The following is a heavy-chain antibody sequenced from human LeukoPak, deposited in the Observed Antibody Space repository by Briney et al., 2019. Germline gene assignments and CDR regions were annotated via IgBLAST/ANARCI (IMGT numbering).Heavy chain of an antibody. J-gene: IGHJ6*03. Sequence: ASVKVSRKASGYTFTSYDINWVRQATGQGLEWMGWMNPNSGNTGYAQKFQGRVTMTRNTSISTAYMELSSLRSEDTAVYYCARGSRLLYYYYYMDVWGKGTTVTISS. CDR3: ARGSRLLYYYYYMDV. V-gene: IGHV1-8*01. CDR1: GYTFTSYD. CDR2: MNPNSGNT. D-gene: IGHD6-25*01.